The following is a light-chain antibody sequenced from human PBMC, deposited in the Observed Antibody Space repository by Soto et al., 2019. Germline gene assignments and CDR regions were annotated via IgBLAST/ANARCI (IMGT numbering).Light chain of an antibody. CDR3: QQYDIWPPYT. CDR2: DAS. CDR1: QNIRSS. J-gene: IGKJ2*01. Sequence: ELVMTQSPASLSANPGERVTLSCRASQNIRSSLAWYQQRPGQAPRLLIYDASTRATGIPPRFSGGGSGTEFTVTISSLQSEDFAIYYCQQYDIWPPYTFGQGTKV. V-gene: IGKV3-15*01.